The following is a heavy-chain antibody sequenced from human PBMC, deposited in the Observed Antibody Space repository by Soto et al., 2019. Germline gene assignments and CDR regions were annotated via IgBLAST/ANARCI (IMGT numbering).Heavy chain of an antibody. CDR1: GGTFSSYA. J-gene: IGHJ5*02. Sequence: GASVKVSCKASGGTFSSYAIGWVRQAPGQGPEWMGGIIPIFGTANYAQKFQGRVTITADESTSTAYMELSSLRSEDTAVYYCARGHYYSSSSPDWFDPWGQGTLVTVSS. CDR2: IIPIFGTA. D-gene: IGHD6-6*01. V-gene: IGHV1-69*13. CDR3: ARGHYYSSSSPDWFDP.